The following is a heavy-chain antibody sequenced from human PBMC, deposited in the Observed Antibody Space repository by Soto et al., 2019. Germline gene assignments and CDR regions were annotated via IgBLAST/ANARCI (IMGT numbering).Heavy chain of an antibody. CDR2: ISAYNGKT. V-gene: IGHV1-18*01. CDR3: ARGGDVNYYHGMDV. CDR1: GYTFTSYG. J-gene: IGHJ6*02. D-gene: IGHD5-12*01. Sequence: QVQLVQSGGEVKKPGASVKLSCTASGYTFTSYGISWVRQAPGQGLEWMGWISAYNGKTNYAQNVQGRVTMTTDTSTRTAYMGLRSLRSDDTAVYYWARGGDVNYYHGMDVWGQGTTVTVSS.